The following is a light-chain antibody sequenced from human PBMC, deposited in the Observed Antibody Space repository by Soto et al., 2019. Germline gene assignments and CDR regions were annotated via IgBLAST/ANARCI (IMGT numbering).Light chain of an antibody. CDR3: MQPPQTL. CDR2: LGS. Sequence: DIVMTQCPLTLPVTTGEPASISCRSSQSLLHSSGYNYLDWYLQKPGQSAQLLIYLGSNRASGVPERFGGSGSGTDLTLQISRVEAEDVGVYYYMQPPQTLFGPG. CDR1: QSLLHSSGYNY. J-gene: IGKJ3*01. V-gene: IGKV2-28*01.